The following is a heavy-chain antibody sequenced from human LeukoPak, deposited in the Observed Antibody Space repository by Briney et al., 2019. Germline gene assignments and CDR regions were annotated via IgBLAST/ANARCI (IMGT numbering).Heavy chain of an antibody. CDR1: GGSFSGYY. CDR3: ARRRYFDY. J-gene: IGHJ4*02. Sequence: SETLSLTCAVYGGSFSGYYWSWIRRPPGKGLEWIGEINQSGSTNYNPSLKSRVTISVDTSKNQFSLKLDSVTAADTAVYYCARRRYFDYWGQGTLVTVSS. V-gene: IGHV4-34*01. CDR2: INQSGST.